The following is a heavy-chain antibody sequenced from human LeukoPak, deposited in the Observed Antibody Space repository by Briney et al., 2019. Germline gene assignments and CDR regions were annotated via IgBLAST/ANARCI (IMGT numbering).Heavy chain of an antibody. J-gene: IGHJ5*02. CDR2: MNPNSGNT. CDR1: GYTFTSYD. CDR3: ARAQGGYCSGGSCYSPVWFDP. Sequence: ASVKVSCKASGYTFTSYDINWVRQATGQGLEWMGWMNPNSGNTGYAQKFQGRVTMTRNTSISTACMELSSLRSEDTAVYYCARAQGGYCSGGSCYSPVWFDPWGQGTLVTVSS. V-gene: IGHV1-8*01. D-gene: IGHD2-15*01.